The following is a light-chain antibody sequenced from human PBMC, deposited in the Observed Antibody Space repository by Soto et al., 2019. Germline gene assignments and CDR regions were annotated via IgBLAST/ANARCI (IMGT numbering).Light chain of an antibody. CDR3: HQRKYWPPLT. V-gene: IGKV3-11*01. Sequence: ETVLTQSPATLSLSPGDTATLSCRASQSVDVYLAWYQQKPGQAPRLLIFDASNRATGIADRFSGSGSGTDFTLTISSLEPEDFADYYCHQRKYWPPLTFGGGTKVEIK. CDR1: QSVDVY. J-gene: IGKJ4*01. CDR2: DAS.